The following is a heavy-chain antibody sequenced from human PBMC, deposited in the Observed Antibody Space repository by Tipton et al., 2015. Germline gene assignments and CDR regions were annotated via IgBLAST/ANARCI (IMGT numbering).Heavy chain of an antibody. Sequence: SLRLSCAASGFTFSSYAMSWVRQSPGKGLEWVSVIGGSGGITYYGNSVKGRFTISRDNPKNTLYLQMNSLRPEDTAVYYCARDSLSDYWGQGTLVTVSS. CDR2: IGGSGGIT. V-gene: IGHV3-23*01. J-gene: IGHJ4*02. CDR3: ARDSLSDY. CDR1: GFTFSSYA.